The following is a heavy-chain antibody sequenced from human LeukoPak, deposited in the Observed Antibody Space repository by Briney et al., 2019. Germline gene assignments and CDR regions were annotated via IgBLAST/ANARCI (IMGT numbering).Heavy chain of an antibody. V-gene: IGHV3-48*01. CDR1: GFTFSGYS. D-gene: IGHD3-22*01. CDR2: ISSSSSTI. J-gene: IGHJ4*02. CDR3: ASHPRYYYDSSGDY. Sequence: GGSLRLSCXASGFTFSGYSMNWVRQAAGKGLEWVPYISSSSSTIYYADSVKGRFTISRDNAKNSQYLQMNSLRAEDTAVYYCASHPRYYYDSSGDYWGQGTLVTVSS.